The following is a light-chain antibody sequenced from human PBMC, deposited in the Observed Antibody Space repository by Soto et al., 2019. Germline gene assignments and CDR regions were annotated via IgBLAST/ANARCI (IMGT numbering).Light chain of an antibody. CDR2: DAS. Sequence: EIVLTQSPATLSLSPGERATLSCRASQSVSNFLAWYQQKPGQAPRLLIYDASTRATGIPARFSGSGSGTEFTLTISSLQSEDFAVYYCQQYHSYSFGQGTKVDIK. V-gene: IGKV3-15*01. CDR1: QSVSNF. J-gene: IGKJ1*01. CDR3: QQYHSYS.